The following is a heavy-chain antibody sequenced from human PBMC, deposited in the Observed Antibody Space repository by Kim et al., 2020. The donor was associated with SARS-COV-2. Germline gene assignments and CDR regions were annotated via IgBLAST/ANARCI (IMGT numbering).Heavy chain of an antibody. J-gene: IGHJ5*02. D-gene: IGHD3-3*01. CDR1: GGSFSGYY. Sequence: SETLSLTCAVYGGSFSGYYWSWIRQPPGKGLEWIGEINHSGSTNYNPSLKSRVTISVDTSKNQFSLKLSSVTAADTAVYYCARDFNYDFWSAASGWFDPWGQGTLVTVSS. CDR3: ARDFNYDFWSAASGWFDP. V-gene: IGHV4-34*01. CDR2: INHSGST.